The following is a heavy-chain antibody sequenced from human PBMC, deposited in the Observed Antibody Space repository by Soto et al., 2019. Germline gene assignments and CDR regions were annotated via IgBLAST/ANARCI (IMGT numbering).Heavy chain of an antibody. J-gene: IGHJ4*02. CDR3: ARGDCSSTSCYVDY. Sequence: QVQLQQWGAGLLKPSETLSLTCAVYGGSFSGYYWGWIRQPPGKGREWIGEINHSGSTNYNPSLKSRVTISVDTSKNQFSLKLSSVTAADTAVYYCARGDCSSTSCYVDYWGQGTLVTVSS. CDR2: INHSGST. D-gene: IGHD2-2*01. CDR1: GGSFSGYY. V-gene: IGHV4-34*01.